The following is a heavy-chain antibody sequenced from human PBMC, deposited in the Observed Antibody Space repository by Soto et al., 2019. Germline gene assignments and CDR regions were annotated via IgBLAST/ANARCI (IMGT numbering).Heavy chain of an antibody. J-gene: IGHJ4*02. CDR3: AKEGLARRYRYFDY. CDR1: GFTFYNYA. V-gene: IGHV3-23*01. D-gene: IGHD1-1*01. Sequence: PGGSLRLSCAASGFTFYNYAMTWVRQAPGKGLEWVSTISGSGTTKYYGDSVKGRFTISRDNSKNTLYVSLQLNSLRDEDTAVYYCAKEGLARRYRYFDYWGQGTLVTVSS. CDR2: ISGSGTTK.